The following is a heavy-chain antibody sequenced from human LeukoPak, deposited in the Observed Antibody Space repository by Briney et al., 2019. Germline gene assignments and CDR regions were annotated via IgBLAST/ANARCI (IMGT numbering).Heavy chain of an antibody. CDR3: ARDDFGSSDAFGI. CDR1: GFIFSSYG. D-gene: IGHD3-10*01. Sequence: PGGSLRLSCAASGFIFSSYGMHWVRQAPGKGLEWVSYISSSGSTIYYADSVKGRFTISRDNAKNSLYLQMNSLRAEDTAVYYCARDDFGSSDAFGIWGQGTMVTVSS. CDR2: ISSSGSTI. V-gene: IGHV3-48*04. J-gene: IGHJ3*02.